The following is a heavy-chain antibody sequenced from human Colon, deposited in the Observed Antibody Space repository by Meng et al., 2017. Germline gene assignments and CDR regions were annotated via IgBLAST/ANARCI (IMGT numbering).Heavy chain of an antibody. Sequence: QVQVLQSGPGLVKPSQTLSLTCAISGDSVSSNRALWHWVRQSPSRGLEWLGQTYYRSEWQNHYGVSVKSRITINADTSRNHFSLHLNSVTPEDTAVYYCTTWYGEYWGQGTLVTASS. CDR3: TTWYGEY. J-gene: IGHJ4*02. CDR2: TYYRSEWQN. D-gene: IGHD3-10*01. V-gene: IGHV6-1*01. CDR1: GDSVSSNRAL.